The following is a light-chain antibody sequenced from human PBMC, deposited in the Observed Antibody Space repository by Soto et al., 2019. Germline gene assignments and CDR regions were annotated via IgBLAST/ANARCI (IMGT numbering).Light chain of an antibody. J-gene: IGLJ2*01. Sequence: QSALTHPASVSGSPGQSITISCTGTSSDVGRYNYVSWYQQYPGKAPKLMIFDVTGRPSGVSHRFSGSKSGSTASLTISGLQAEDEADYSGRSYTSSTPVVFGRGTTLTVL. CDR2: DVT. CDR3: RSYTSSTPVV. CDR1: SSDVGRYNY. V-gene: IGLV2-14*01.